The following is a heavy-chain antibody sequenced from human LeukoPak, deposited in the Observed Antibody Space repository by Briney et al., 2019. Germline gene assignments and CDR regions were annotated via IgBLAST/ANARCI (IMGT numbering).Heavy chain of an antibody. D-gene: IGHD6-6*01. Sequence: ASVKVSCKASGYTFNDYYMHWVRQAPGQGLEWMGRINPDSGGTDYAQKFQGRVTMTRDTSISTAYMELSRLRSDDTAVYYCARDGSSSSSVYYYYYMDVWGKGTTVTVSS. CDR2: INPDSGGT. CDR1: GYTFNDYY. V-gene: IGHV1-2*02. J-gene: IGHJ6*03. CDR3: ARDGSSSSSVYYYYYMDV.